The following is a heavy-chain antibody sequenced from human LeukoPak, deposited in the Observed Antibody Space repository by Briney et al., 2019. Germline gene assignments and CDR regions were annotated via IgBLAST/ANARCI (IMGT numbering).Heavy chain of an antibody. CDR1: SGSIGSYY. J-gene: IGHJ4*02. D-gene: IGHD3-22*01. V-gene: IGHV4-59*01. Sequence: SETLSLTCTVSSGSIGSYYWSWIRQPPGKGLEWIGYMYYSGSTSYNPSLKSRVTMSVDTSKNQLSLKLSSVTAADTAVYYCASAGYYYDSSGYYSAFHYWGQGGLVTVSS. CDR3: ASAGYYYDSSGYYSAFHY. CDR2: MYYSGST.